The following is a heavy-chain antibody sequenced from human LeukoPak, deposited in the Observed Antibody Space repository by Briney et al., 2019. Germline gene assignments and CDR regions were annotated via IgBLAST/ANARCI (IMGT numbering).Heavy chain of an antibody. CDR1: GYTFTSYY. D-gene: IGHD6-13*01. V-gene: IGHV1-46*01. Sequence: ASVKVSCKASGYTFTSYYMHWVRQAPGQGLEWMGITNPSGGSTSYAQKFQGRVTMTRDMSTSTVYMELSSLRSEDTAVYYCARVSSSLALAIWGQGTMVTVSS. CDR3: ARVSSSLALAI. J-gene: IGHJ3*02. CDR2: TNPSGGST.